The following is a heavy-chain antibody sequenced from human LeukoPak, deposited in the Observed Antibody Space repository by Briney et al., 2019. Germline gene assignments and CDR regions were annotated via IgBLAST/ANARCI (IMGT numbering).Heavy chain of an antibody. CDR1: GFTVSSNY. D-gene: IGHD5-12*01. Sequence: GGSLRLSCAASGFTVSSNYMSWVRQAPGKGLEWVSVIYSGGSTYYADSVKGRFTISRDNSKNTLYLQMNSLRAEDTAVYYCARVRGLPRYFDYWGQGTLVTVSS. CDR2: IYSGGST. J-gene: IGHJ4*02. V-gene: IGHV3-53*01. CDR3: ARVRGLPRYFDY.